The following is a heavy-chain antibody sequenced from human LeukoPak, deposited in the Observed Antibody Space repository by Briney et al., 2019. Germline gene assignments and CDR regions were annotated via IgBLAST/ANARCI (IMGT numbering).Heavy chain of an antibody. Sequence: PSETLSLTCTVSGGSISSYYWSWIRQPPGKGLEWIGYIYYSGSTNYNPSLKSRVTISVDTSKNQFSLKLSSVTAADTAVYYCVRSTMIVVRAFDYWGQGTLVTVSS. V-gene: IGHV4-59*01. CDR2: IYYSGST. J-gene: IGHJ4*02. CDR3: VRSTMIVVRAFDY. CDR1: GGSISSYY. D-gene: IGHD3-22*01.